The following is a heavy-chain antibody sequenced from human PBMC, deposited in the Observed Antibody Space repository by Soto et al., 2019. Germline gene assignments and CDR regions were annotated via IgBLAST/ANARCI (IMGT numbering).Heavy chain of an antibody. CDR2: IYPGDSDT. Sequence: PGESLKISCKGSGYSFTSYWIGWVRQMPGKGLEWMGIIYPGDSDTRYSPSFQGQVTISADKSISTAYLQWSSLKASDTAMYYCARLLLPATGSVYYFDYWGQGTLVTVSS. J-gene: IGHJ4*02. CDR1: GYSFTSYW. D-gene: IGHD3-10*01. CDR3: ARLLLPATGSVYYFDY. V-gene: IGHV5-51*01.